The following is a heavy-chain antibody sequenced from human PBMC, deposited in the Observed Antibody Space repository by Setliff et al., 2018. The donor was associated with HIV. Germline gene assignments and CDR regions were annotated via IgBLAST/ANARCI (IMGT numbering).Heavy chain of an antibody. V-gene: IGHV4-34*01. D-gene: IGHD6-19*01. CDR1: NVSFSGHY. J-gene: IGHJ5*02. CDR2: INHSGSP. Sequence: SETLSLTCVVYNVSFSGHYWSWIRQPPGKGLEWIGEINHSGSPNYNSSLKSRVTISLDTSKNQFSLKLSTVTAADTAVYYCARGDPVAGTLKIDLGSGDWFDPWGQGTLVTVSS. CDR3: ARGDPVAGTLKIDLGSGDWFDP.